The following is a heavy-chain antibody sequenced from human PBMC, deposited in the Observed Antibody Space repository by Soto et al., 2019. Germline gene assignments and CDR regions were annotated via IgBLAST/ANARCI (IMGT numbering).Heavy chain of an antibody. V-gene: IGHV3-7*03. CDR1: GFTFSSYW. Sequence: VGSLRLSCAASGFTFSSYWMNWVRQAPGKGLEWVANIDQDGSEKYYVDSVKGRFTVSRDNAKNSLYLQMNSLRAEDTAVYYCARVNMVRGVRGGYYYYGMDVWGQGTTVTVSS. CDR2: IDQDGSEK. D-gene: IGHD3-10*01. CDR3: ARVNMVRGVRGGYYYYGMDV. J-gene: IGHJ6*02.